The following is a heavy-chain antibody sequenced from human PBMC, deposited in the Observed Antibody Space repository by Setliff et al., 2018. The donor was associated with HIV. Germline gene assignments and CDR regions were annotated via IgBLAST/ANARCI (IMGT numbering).Heavy chain of an antibody. CDR2: IQYDGSEK. J-gene: IGHJ6*03. CDR3: GRVGGAAEPYYYFMDV. CDR1: GFAFSTYG. Sequence: GGSLRLSCAASGFAFSTYGMHWVRQAPGKGLEWVAFIQYDGSEKYYVDSVKGRFTISRDNGKNSLYLQMDSLKTEDTAVYYCGRVGGAAEPYYYFMDVWGKGTTVTVSS. D-gene: IGHD3-16*01. V-gene: IGHV3-7*03.